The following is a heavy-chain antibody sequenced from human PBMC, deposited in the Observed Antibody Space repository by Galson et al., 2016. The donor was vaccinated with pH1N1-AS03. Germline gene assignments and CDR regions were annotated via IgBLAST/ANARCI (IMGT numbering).Heavy chain of an antibody. D-gene: IGHD2-15*01. V-gene: IGHV1-8*03. CDR1: GYTFTTYD. J-gene: IGHJ5*02. CDR2: MNPDSGNT. CDR3: ARGVVDCSGPACSGTLRFDP. Sequence: SVKVSGKASGYTFTTYDINWVRQAPGQGLEWMGWMNPDSGNTGYAPSFQGRVTITRDTSISTAYMELSSLRSEDTAVYYCARGVVDCSGPACSGTLRFDPWGQGTLVTVSS.